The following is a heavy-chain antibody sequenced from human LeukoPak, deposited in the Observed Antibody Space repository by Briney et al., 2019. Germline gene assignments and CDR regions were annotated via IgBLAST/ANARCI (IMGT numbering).Heavy chain of an antibody. CDR3: AKGPQGTMVRGFPDY. Sequence: PGGSLRLSCAASGFTFDDYAMHWVRQAPGKGLEWVSGISWNSGSIGYADSVKGRFTVSRDNAKNSLYLQMNSLRAEDTALYYCAKGPQGTMVRGFPDYWRQGTLVTVSS. D-gene: IGHD3-10*01. V-gene: IGHV3-9*01. J-gene: IGHJ4*02. CDR2: ISWNSGSI. CDR1: GFTFDDYA.